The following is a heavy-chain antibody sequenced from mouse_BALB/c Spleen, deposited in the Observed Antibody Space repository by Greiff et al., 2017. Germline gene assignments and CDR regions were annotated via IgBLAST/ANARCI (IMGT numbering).Heavy chain of an antibody. CDR2: ISDGGSYT. CDR1: GFTFSDYY. CDR3: ARDGGPYAMDY. V-gene: IGHV5-4*02. Sequence: EVQLVESGGGLVKPGGSLKLSCAASGFTFSDYYMYWVRQTPEKRLEWVATISDGGSYTYYPDSVKGRFTISRDNANNNLYLQMSSLKSEDTAMYYCARDGGPYAMDYWGQGTSVTVSS. J-gene: IGHJ4*01.